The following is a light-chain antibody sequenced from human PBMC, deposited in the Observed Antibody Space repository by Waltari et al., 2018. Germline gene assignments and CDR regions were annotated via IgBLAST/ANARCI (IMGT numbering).Light chain of an antibody. Sequence: DIQMTQSPSSLSASVGDSVTIACRASQRISSYLNWYQQKPGQAPKLLIYAAYSLQSGVPSRFSGSGFGTDFTLTINSLQPEYFAIYYCQQTYSNFRTFGQGTKVDVK. V-gene: IGKV1-39*01. CDR2: AAY. CDR3: QQTYSNFRT. CDR1: QRISSY. J-gene: IGKJ1*01.